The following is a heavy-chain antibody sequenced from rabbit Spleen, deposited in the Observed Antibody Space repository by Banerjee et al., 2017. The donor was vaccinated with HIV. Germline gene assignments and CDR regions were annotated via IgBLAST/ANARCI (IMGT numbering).Heavy chain of an antibody. J-gene: IGHJ2*01. Sequence: QEQLEESGGDLVKPEGSLTLTCTASGFSFSSSDYMCWVRQAPGKGLEWIACIAGDSSGSTYYASWAKGRFTISKTSSTTVTLQMTSLTAADTATYFCARNYVNVFDPWGPGTLVTVS. V-gene: IGHV1S45*01. CDR2: IAGDSSGST. D-gene: IGHD1-1*01. CDR1: GFSFSSSDY. CDR3: ARNYVNVFDP.